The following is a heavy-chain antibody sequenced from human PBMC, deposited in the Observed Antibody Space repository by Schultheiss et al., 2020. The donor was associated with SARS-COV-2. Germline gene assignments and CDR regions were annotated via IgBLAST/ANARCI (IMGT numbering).Heavy chain of an antibody. V-gene: IGHV3-15*01. CDR3: TTEGRIGYCTNGVCYVDY. CDR1: GFTFSNAW. D-gene: IGHD2-8*01. Sequence: GESLKISCAASGFTFSNAWMSWVRQAPGKGLEWVGRIKSKTDGGTTDYAAPVKGRFTISRDDSKNTLYLQMNSLKTEDTAVYYCTTEGRIGYCTNGVCYVDYWGQGTLVTVSS. CDR2: IKSKTDGGTT. J-gene: IGHJ4*02.